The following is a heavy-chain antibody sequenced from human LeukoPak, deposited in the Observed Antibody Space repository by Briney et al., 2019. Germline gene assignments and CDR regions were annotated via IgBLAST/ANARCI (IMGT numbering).Heavy chain of an antibody. Sequence: GESLTLSCAASGFTVSSYSKNWVLQAPGGGLVGGTYISSGSSTIYYADSVKGRFSISRDNAKNSLYLQMNSLRAEDTAVYYCARDYNWYFDLWGRGTLVTVSS. CDR1: GFTVSSYS. J-gene: IGHJ2*01. CDR3: ARDYNWYFDL. V-gene: IGHV3-48*01. CDR2: ISSGSSTI.